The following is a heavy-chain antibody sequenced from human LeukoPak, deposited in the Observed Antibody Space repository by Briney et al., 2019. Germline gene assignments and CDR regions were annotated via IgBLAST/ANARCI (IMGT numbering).Heavy chain of an antibody. CDR3: AKVRGTYSSGYFFDY. V-gene: IGHV3-9*01. J-gene: IGHJ4*02. CDR2: ISWNSGYI. Sequence: GGSLRLSCAASGFAFSSYCMNWVRQAPGKGLEWLSIISWNSGYIGYADSVKGRFTISRDNAKKSLDLEMNSLRAEDTAFYYCAKVRGTYSSGYFFDYWGQGTLVTVSS. D-gene: IGHD6-19*01. CDR1: GFAFSSYC.